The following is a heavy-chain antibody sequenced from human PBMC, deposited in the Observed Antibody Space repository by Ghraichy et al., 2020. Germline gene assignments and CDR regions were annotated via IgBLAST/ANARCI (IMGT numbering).Heavy chain of an antibody. CDR2: IWYDGSNK. Sequence: GSLRLSCAASGFTFSSYGMHWVRQAPGKGLEWVAVIWYDGSNKYYADSVKGRFTISRDNSKNTLYLQMNSLRAEDTAVYYCARDKETMGATYYYYGMDVWGQGTTVTVSS. CDR1: GFTFSSYG. D-gene: IGHD1-26*01. CDR3: ARDKETMGATYYYYGMDV. J-gene: IGHJ6*02. V-gene: IGHV3-33*01.